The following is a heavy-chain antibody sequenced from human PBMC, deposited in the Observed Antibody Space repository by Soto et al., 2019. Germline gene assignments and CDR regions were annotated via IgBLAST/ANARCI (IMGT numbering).Heavy chain of an antibody. CDR2: INHSGST. J-gene: IGHJ4*02. CDR3: ARYCSGGSCYSSQDY. V-gene: IGHV4-34*01. Sequence: QVQLQQWGAGLLKPSETLSLTCAVYGGSFSGYYWSWIRQPPGKGLEWIGEINHSGSTNYNPSLKSRVTISVDTSKNQFSLKLSSVTAAATAVYYCARYCSGGSCYSSQDYWGQGTLVTVSS. CDR1: GGSFSGYY. D-gene: IGHD2-15*01.